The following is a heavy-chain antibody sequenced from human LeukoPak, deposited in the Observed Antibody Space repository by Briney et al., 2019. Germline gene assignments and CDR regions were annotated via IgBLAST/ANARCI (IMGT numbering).Heavy chain of an antibody. Sequence: GGSLRLSCEASGFTFSSYAMSWCRQSSGKGLEGVSAFSVSGRSTYYAHSVKGRFPIYRDNSKNTLYLQMNRLRDEDTAVYYCAKDLLALVVSPTFSFDYWGQGTLVTVSS. V-gene: IGHV3-23*01. D-gene: IGHD2-15*01. CDR3: AKDLLALVVSPTFSFDY. CDR2: FSVSGRST. J-gene: IGHJ4*02. CDR1: GFTFSSYA.